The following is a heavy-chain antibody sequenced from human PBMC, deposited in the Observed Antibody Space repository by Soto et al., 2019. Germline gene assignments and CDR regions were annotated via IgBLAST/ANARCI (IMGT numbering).Heavy chain of an antibody. CDR3: ARDLGTMVRGEPE. CDR1: GGTFSSYT. Sequence: SVKVSCKASGGTFSSYTISWVRQAPGQGLEWMGRIIPILGIANYAQKFQGRVTITADKSTSTAYMELSSLRSEDTAVYYCARDLGTMVRGEPEWGQGTLVTVSS. J-gene: IGHJ4*02. V-gene: IGHV1-69*04. CDR2: IIPILGIA. D-gene: IGHD3-10*01.